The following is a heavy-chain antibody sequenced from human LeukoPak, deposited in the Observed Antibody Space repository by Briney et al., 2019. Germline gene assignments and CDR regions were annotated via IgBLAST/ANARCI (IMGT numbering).Heavy chain of an antibody. D-gene: IGHD2-2*01. CDR1: GFTFSSYS. Sequence: GGSLRLSCAASGFTFSSYSMNWVRQAPGKGLEWVSSISSGSSYIYYADSVKGRFTISRDNAKNSLYLQMNSLRAEDTAVYYCARLGYCSSTSCPPDAFDIWGQGTMVTVSS. CDR2: ISSGSSYI. J-gene: IGHJ3*02. CDR3: ARLGYCSSTSCPPDAFDI. V-gene: IGHV3-21*01.